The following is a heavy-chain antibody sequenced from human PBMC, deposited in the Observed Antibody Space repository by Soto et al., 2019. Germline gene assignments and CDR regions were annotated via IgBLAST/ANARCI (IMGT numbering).Heavy chain of an antibody. J-gene: IGHJ4*02. CDR1: GFTFSTYS. V-gene: IGHV3-21*04. CDR3: ARLGLSYYDSSGYYYYFDY. CDR2: ISSSSSYI. D-gene: IGHD3-22*01. Sequence: GGSLRLSCAASGFTFSTYSMNWVRQAPGKGLEWVSSISSSSSYIYYADSVKGQVTISADKSISTAYLQWSSLKASDTAMYYCARLGLSYYDSSGYYYYFDYWGQGTLVTVSS.